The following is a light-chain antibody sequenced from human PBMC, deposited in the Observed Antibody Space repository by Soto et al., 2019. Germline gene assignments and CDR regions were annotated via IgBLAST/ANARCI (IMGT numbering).Light chain of an antibody. V-gene: IGKV3-15*01. CDR3: RHYSLWPALT. CDR2: GAS. J-gene: IGKJ4*01. Sequence: DIVMTQSPATLSVSPGDRATLSCRASQSVRSNVAWYQQKPGQAPRLLFYGASTRATGVPDRFSGSGSGTDFTLTISSLQSEDFAVYYCRHYSLWPALTFGGGTKVEMK. CDR1: QSVRSN.